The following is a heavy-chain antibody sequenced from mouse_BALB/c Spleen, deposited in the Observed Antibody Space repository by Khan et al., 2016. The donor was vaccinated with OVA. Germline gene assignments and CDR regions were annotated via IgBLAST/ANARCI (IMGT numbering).Heavy chain of an antibody. CDR1: GFSLTSYD. CDR3: VRADYNDWFAY. V-gene: IGHV2-9-2*01. Sequence: QVQLKQSGPGLVAPSQSLSITCTVSGFSLTSYDISWIRQPPGNGLEWLGVIWTGGGTNDNSAFMSRLSISKDNSTSHVFLNINSLQTDDTAIYCCVRADYNDWFAYWCQGTLVTVSA. D-gene: IGHD2-12*01. CDR2: IWTGGGT. J-gene: IGHJ3*01.